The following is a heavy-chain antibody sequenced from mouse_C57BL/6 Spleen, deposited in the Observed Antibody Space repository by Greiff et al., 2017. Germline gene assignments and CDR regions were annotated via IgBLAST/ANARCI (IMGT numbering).Heavy chain of an antibody. Sequence: VQLQQSGPGMVKPSQSLSLTCTVTGYSITSGYDWHWIRHFPGNKLEWMGYISYSGSTNYNPSLKSRISITHDTSKNHFFLKLNSVTTEDTATYYCARGAYYGSSYDYFDYWGQGTTLTVSS. D-gene: IGHD1-1*01. CDR2: ISYSGST. V-gene: IGHV3-1*01. CDR1: GYSITSGYD. CDR3: ARGAYYGSSYDYFDY. J-gene: IGHJ2*01.